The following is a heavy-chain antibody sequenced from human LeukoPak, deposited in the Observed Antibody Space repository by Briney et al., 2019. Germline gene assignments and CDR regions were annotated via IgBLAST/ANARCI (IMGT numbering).Heavy chain of an antibody. CDR3: ARDLGGSGSYFGY. CDR2: ISGSGGGT. D-gene: IGHD3-10*01. CDR1: GFTFSSYA. V-gene: IGHV3-23*01. Sequence: GGSLRLPCAASGFTFSSYAMSWVRQAPGKGLEWVSAISGSGGGTYYADSVKGRFTISRDNSKNTLYLQMNSLRAEDTAVYYCARDLGGSGSYFGYWGQGTLVTVSS. J-gene: IGHJ4*02.